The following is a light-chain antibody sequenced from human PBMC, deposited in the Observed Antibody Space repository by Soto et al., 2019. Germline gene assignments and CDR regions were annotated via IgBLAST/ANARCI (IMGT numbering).Light chain of an antibody. V-gene: IGLV2-11*01. J-gene: IGLJ1*01. CDR1: SSDIGDYHY. Sequence: QSALTQPRSVSGSPGQSITISCTGSSSDIGDYHYVSWYQQHPGKVPRLIIYDVTKRPSGVPDRFFGSKSGNTASLTISGLQADDEADYYCCSYAASNTFVFGTVTKLTVL. CDR3: CSYAASNTFV. CDR2: DVT.